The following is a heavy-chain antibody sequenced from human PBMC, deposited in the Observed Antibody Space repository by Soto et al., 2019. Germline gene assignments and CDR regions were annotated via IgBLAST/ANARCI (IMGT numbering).Heavy chain of an antibody. CDR3: GYFDY. J-gene: IGHJ4*02. CDR2: ISYDGSNK. V-gene: IGHV3-30*03. CDR1: GFTFSSYG. Sequence: QVQLVESGGGVVQPGRSLRLSCAASGFTFSSYGMHCVRQAPGKGLEWVAVISYDGSNKYYADSVKGRFTISRDNSKNTLYLQMNSLRAEDTAVYYCGYFDYWGQGTLVTVSS.